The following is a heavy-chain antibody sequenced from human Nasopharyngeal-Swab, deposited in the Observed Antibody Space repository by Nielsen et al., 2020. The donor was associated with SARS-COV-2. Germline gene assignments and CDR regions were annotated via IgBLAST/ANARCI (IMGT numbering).Heavy chain of an antibody. CDR2: INQDESVK. V-gene: IGHV3-7*01. CDR1: GYSFRTYG. CDR3: ARIGYSSSSTDY. J-gene: IGHJ4*02. D-gene: IGHD6-6*01. Sequence: GESLKISCVASGYSFRTYGMSWFRQAPGKGLEWVANINQDESVKYYVDSVKGRFTVSRDNAKDSLYLQMNSLRIEDTAVYFCARIGYSSSSTDYWGQGTLVTVSS.